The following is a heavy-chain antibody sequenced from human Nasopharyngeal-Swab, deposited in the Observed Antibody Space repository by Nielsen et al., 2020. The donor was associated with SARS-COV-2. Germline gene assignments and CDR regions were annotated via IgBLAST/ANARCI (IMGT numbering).Heavy chain of an antibody. CDR1: GFTLSSYS. V-gene: IGHV3-48*02. D-gene: IGHD3-9*01. Sequence: GRPLRLSCAASGFTLSSYSMNWVRQAPGKGLEWVSYISSSSSTIYYADSVKGRFTISRDNAKNSLYLQMNSLRDEDTAVYYCARDGLTYYDILTGYSWFDPWGQGTLVTVSS. CDR3: ARDGLTYYDILTGYSWFDP. CDR2: ISSSSSTI. J-gene: IGHJ5*02.